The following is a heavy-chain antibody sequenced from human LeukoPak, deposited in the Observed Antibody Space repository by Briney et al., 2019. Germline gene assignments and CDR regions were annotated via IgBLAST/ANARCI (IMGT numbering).Heavy chain of an antibody. CDR2: TYPVNSET. D-gene: IGHD4-17*01. CDR3: ARYPRTATTAYYYGLDV. Sequence: GESLKISCKGSGSTFTSYWIAWVRQMPGKALEWTGITYPVNSETKYNPSFHGQTTFSANTSITPAYLPWSRLKASDTAKYYCARYPRTATTAYYYGLDVWGQGTKVTVSS. CDR1: GSTFTSYW. J-gene: IGHJ6*02. V-gene: IGHV5-51*01.